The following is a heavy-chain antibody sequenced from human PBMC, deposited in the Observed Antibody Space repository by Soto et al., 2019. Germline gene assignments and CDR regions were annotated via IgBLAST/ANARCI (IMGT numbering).Heavy chain of an antibody. CDR1: GFTFSSYA. Sequence: GGSLRLSCAASGFTFSSYAMHWVRQAPGKGLEWVAVISYDGSNKYYADSVKGRFTISRDNSKNTLYLQMNSLRAEGTAVYYCASPVLDYYGSALDYWGQGTLVTVSS. CDR3: ASPVLDYYGSALDY. D-gene: IGHD3-10*01. V-gene: IGHV3-30-3*01. CDR2: ISYDGSNK. J-gene: IGHJ4*02.